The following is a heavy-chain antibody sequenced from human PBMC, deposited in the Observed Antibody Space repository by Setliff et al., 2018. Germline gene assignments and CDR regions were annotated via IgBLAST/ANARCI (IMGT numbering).Heavy chain of an antibody. CDR3: TRGDASTFWD. Sequence: PSETLSLTCSVSGGSITSDYWSWIRQPPGKGLEWIGYMYNSGSTNYNPSLKSRVTISVDRSKNQFSPKLTSVTAADTAVYYCTRGDASTFWDWGQGTLVTVSS. CDR2: MYNSGST. CDR1: GGSITSDY. V-gene: IGHV4-59*01. D-gene: IGHD3-16*01. J-gene: IGHJ4*02.